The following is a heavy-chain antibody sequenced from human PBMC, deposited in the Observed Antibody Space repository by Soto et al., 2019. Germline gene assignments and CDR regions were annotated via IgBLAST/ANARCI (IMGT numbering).Heavy chain of an antibody. CDR2: IRSSGGST. D-gene: IGHD6-19*01. J-gene: IGHJ3*02. CDR1: GFTFSDYP. CDR3: AKDGKHSSGLLAALDI. V-gene: IGHV3-23*01. Sequence: EVQVLESGGGLGQPGGSLRLSCTASGFTFSDYPMNWDRQAPGTRLDWVSTIRSSGGSTYYADSVRGRFTISRDNCTHTVYLQMNSLRAEDTAVYYCAKDGKHSSGLLAALDIWGPWTVGTVS.